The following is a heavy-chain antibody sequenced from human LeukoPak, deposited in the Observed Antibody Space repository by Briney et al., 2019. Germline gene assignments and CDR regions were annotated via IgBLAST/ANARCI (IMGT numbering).Heavy chain of an antibody. V-gene: IGHV4-59*01. CDR2: ISYTGST. CDR1: GGSISRCY. Sequence: SETLSLTCTVSGGSISRCYWRWIRQPPGKGLEWIGYISYTGSTTYNTSLKSRVTISLDTSQNHFSLKLTSVTPADTAVYYCARTAKYYYGSETYYFFDYWGQGTLVTVSS. CDR3: ARTAKYYYGSETYYFFDY. D-gene: IGHD3-10*01. J-gene: IGHJ4*02.